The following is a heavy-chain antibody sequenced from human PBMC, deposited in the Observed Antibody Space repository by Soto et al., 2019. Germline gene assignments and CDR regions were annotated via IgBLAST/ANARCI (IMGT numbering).Heavy chain of an antibody. Sequence: ASVKVSCKASGYTITSYAMHWVRQAPGQRLEWMGWINAGNGNTKYSQKFQGRVTITRDTSASTAYMELSSLRSEDTAVYYCARDPLDYYYYYGMDVWGQGTTVTVSS. CDR3: ARDPLDYYYYYGMDV. J-gene: IGHJ6*02. CDR2: INAGNGNT. V-gene: IGHV1-3*01. CDR1: GYTITSYA.